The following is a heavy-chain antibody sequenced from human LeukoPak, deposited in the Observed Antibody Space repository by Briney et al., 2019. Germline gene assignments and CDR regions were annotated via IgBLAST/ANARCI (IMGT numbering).Heavy chain of an antibody. CDR3: ARSTWGSRRYYYYGMDV. CDR1: GFTVSSNY. V-gene: IGHV3-66*02. Sequence: GGSLRLSCAASGFTVSSNYMSWVRQAPGKGLEWVSVIYSGGSTYYADSVKGRFTISRDNSKNTLYLQMNSLRAEDTAVYYCARSTWGSRRYYYYGMDVWGQGTTDTVSS. CDR2: IYSGGST. J-gene: IGHJ6*02. D-gene: IGHD7-27*01.